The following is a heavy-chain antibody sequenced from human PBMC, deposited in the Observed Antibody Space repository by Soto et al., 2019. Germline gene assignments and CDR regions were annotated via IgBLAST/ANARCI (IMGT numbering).Heavy chain of an antibody. Sequence: SETLSLTCAVYGGSFSGYYWSWIRQPPGKGLEWIGEINHSGSTNYNPSLKSRVTISVDTSKNQFSLKLSSVTAADTAVYYCARVYCSGGSCYSVLFDYWGQGTLVTVSS. CDR3: ARVYCSGGSCYSVLFDY. J-gene: IGHJ4*02. CDR2: INHSGST. D-gene: IGHD2-15*01. CDR1: GGSFSGYY. V-gene: IGHV4-34*01.